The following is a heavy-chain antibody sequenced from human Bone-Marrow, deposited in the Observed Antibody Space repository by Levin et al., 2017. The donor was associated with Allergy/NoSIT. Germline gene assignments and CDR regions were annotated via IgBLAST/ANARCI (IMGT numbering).Heavy chain of an antibody. Sequence: RASVKVSCKASGYTFTYYSLHWLQQAPGQGLERMRWITLYSGNTNYAKKFQGRVTITRDMSLRTAYIELSSLKSEDSAVYYWARLIPGGGVVIISFDYWGQGTLVTVSS. V-gene: IGHV1-68*03. CDR3: ARLIPGGGVVIISFDY. J-gene: IGHJ4*02. CDR1: GYTFTYYS. D-gene: IGHD3-3*01. CDR2: ITLYSGNT.